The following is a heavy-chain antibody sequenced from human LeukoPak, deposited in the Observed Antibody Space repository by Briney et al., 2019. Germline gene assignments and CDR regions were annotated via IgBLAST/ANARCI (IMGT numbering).Heavy chain of an antibody. J-gene: IGHJ3*02. CDR3: ARDRFDWDAFDI. CDR2: ISYDGSNK. CDR1: GFTFSSYA. V-gene: IGHV3-30*04. D-gene: IGHD3-9*01. Sequence: PGGSLRLSCAASGFTFSSYAMSWVRQAPGKGLEWVAVISYDGSNKYYADSAKGRFTISRDNSKNTLYLQMNSLRAEDTAVYYCARDRFDWDAFDIWGQGTMVTVSS.